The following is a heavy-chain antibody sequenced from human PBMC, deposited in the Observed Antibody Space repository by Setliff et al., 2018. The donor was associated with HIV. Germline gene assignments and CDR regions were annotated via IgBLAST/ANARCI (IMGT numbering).Heavy chain of an antibody. J-gene: IGHJ4*02. D-gene: IGHD1-26*01. CDR2: ITPTFGTA. V-gene: IGHV1-69*13. CDR1: GGTFSSYA. CDR3: ASGSNGEGATEY. Sequence: VASVKVSCKASGGTFSSYAISWVRQAPGQGLEWMGGITPTFGTANYAQKFQGRVTITADESTSTAYLELRRLRSEDTAVYYCASGSNGEGATEYWGLGTLVTVSS.